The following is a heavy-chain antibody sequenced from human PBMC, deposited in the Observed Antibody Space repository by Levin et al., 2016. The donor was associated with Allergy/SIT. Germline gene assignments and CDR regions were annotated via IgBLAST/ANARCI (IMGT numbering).Heavy chain of an antibody. Sequence: GSLRLSCAVSGGSISSTYWWTWVRQPPGKGPEWIGEIDYSGSTKYNPSLNSRVTMSVDRSKNLFSLKVNSVTAADTAVYYCAREGVGQRPLDYWGQGTLVSVSS. J-gene: IGHJ4*02. CDR3: AREGVGQRPLDY. D-gene: IGHD6-25*01. V-gene: IGHV4-4*02. CDR2: IDYSGST. CDR1: GGSISSTYW.